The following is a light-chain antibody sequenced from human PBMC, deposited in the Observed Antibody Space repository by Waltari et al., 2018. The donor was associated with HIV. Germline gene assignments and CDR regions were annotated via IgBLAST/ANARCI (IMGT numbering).Light chain of an antibody. Sequence: QSVLTQPPSVSGAPGQRVTISCTGTRSNIGANYDVHWYRQLPGTAPQVLLYCYNNRSSGVPDRFSGSKSGNSASLAITGLQTEDESDYHCQSEDSTLSGWVFGGGTKLTVL. V-gene: IGLV1-40*01. CDR1: RSNIGANYD. CDR2: CYN. CDR3: QSEDSTLSGWV. J-gene: IGLJ3*02.